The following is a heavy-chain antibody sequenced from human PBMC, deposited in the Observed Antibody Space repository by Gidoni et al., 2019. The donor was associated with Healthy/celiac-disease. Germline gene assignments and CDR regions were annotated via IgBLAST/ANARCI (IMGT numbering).Heavy chain of an antibody. J-gene: IGHJ3*02. D-gene: IGHD3-10*01. Sequence: QVQLVQSGAEVKKPGASVKVSCKASGYTFTSYGISWVRQAPGQGLEWMGWISAYDGNTNYAQKLQGRVTMTTDTSTSTACMELRSLRSDDTAVYYCARDQALVWFGDDAFDIWGQGTMVTVSS. CDR3: ARDQALVWFGDDAFDI. V-gene: IGHV1-18*01. CDR1: GYTFTSYG. CDR2: ISAYDGNT.